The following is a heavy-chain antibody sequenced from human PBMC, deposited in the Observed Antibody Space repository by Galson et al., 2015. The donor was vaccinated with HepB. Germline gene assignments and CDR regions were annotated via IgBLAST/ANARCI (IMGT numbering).Heavy chain of an antibody. Sequence: SLRFSCAASGFTFSDYYMSWIRQAPGKGLEWVSYISSSGSTIYYADSVKGRFTISRDNAKNSLYLQMNSLRAEDTAVYYCARGRPTYYYYMDVWGKGTTVTVSS. CDR1: GFTFSDYY. V-gene: IGHV3-11*01. D-gene: IGHD6-6*01. CDR2: ISSSGSTI. J-gene: IGHJ6*03. CDR3: ARGRPTYYYYMDV.